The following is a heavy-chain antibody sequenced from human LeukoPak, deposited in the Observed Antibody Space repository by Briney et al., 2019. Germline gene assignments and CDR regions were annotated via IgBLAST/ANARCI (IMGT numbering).Heavy chain of an antibody. CDR2: IKPSGGGT. J-gene: IGHJ1*01. CDR3: ARDHFDSSGYHYLLGYFEH. D-gene: IGHD3-22*01. CDR1: GYTFSNYY. V-gene: IGHV1-46*01. Sequence: GASVKVSCKASGYTFSNYYVHWVRQAPGQGLEWMGIIKPSGGGTSYALKFQGRVTLTRDTSTSTAYMELSSLRPEDTAVYHCARDHFDSSGYHYLLGYFEHWGQGTLVTVSS.